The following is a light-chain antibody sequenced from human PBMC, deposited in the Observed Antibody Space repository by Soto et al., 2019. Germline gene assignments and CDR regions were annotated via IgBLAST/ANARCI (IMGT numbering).Light chain of an antibody. CDR3: QHYNNYLWA. J-gene: IGKJ1*01. CDR1: QSISSW. V-gene: IGKV1-5*01. CDR2: DAS. Sequence: DIQMTQSPSTLSASVGDRVTITCRASQSISSWLAWYQQKPGKAPKLLIYDASSLESGVPSRFSGSGSGTEFTLTISSLQPDDFATYYCQHYNNYLWAFGQGTKVDIK.